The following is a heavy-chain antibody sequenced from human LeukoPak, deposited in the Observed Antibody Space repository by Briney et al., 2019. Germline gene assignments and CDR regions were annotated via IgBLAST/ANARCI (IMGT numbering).Heavy chain of an antibody. CDR1: GLTFSNFW. J-gene: IGHJ4*02. D-gene: IGHD5-18*01. Sequence: GGSLRLSCAASGLTFSNFWMHWVRQPPGKGLVWVALIKRDGSTTIYADSVKGRFTISRDNAKNTLYLQMNSLRADDSGVYYCATGHSYGYDYWGQGVLVTVSS. CDR2: IKRDGSTT. V-gene: IGHV3-74*01. CDR3: ATGHSYGYDY.